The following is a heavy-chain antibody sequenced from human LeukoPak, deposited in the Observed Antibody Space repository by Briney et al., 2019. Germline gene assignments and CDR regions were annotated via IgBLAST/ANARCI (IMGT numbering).Heavy chain of an antibody. CDR2: IYHSGST. Sequence: SETLSLTCAVSGYSISSGYYWGWIRQPPGKGLEWIGSIYHSGSTYYNPSLKSRVTISVDTSKNQFSLKLSSVTAADTAVYYCVRHFGVYWGQGTLVTVSS. V-gene: IGHV4-38-2*01. CDR1: GYSISSGYY. J-gene: IGHJ4*02. D-gene: IGHD3-3*01. CDR3: VRHFGVY.